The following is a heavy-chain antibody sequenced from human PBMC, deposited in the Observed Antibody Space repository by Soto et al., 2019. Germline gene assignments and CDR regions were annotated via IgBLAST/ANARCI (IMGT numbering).Heavy chain of an antibody. CDR1: GGTFSSYA. J-gene: IGHJ6*02. V-gene: IGHV1-69*06. CDR2: IIPIFGTA. Sequence: GASVKVSCKASGGTFSSYAISWVRQAPGQGLEWMGGIIPIFGTANYAQKFQGRVTITADKSTSTAYMELSSLRSEDTAVYYCARETTTVTRDYFYYGMDVWGQGTTVTVSS. CDR3: ARETTTVTRDYFYYGMDV. D-gene: IGHD4-17*01.